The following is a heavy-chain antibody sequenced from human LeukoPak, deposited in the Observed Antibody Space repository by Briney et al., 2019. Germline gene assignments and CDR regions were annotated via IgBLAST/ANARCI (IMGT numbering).Heavy chain of an antibody. CDR3: ARYYYHRSGNSLEYDAFDI. Sequence: SETLSLTCTVSGGSISSYFWSWIRQSPEKGLEWIGYIYYSGSTSYNPSLGSRVTISIDTSKNQFSLKLSSVTAADTAVYYCARYYYHRSGNSLEYDAFDIWGQGTMVTVSS. CDR2: IYYSGST. J-gene: IGHJ3*02. V-gene: IGHV4-59*01. CDR1: GGSISSYF. D-gene: IGHD1-26*01.